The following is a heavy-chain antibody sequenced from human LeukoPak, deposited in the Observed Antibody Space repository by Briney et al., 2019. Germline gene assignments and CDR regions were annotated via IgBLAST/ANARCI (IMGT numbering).Heavy chain of an antibody. V-gene: IGHV1-18*01. J-gene: IGHJ5*02. D-gene: IGHD2-2*02. CDR1: GYTFTSYG. Sequence: GASVKVSCKASGYTFTSYGISWVRQAPGQGLEGMGWISAYNGNTNYAQKLQGRVTMTTDTSTSTAYMELRGLRSDDTAVYYCARGLVPAAICWWSDPWGQGTLVTVSS. CDR3: ARGLVPAAICWWSDP. CDR2: ISAYNGNT.